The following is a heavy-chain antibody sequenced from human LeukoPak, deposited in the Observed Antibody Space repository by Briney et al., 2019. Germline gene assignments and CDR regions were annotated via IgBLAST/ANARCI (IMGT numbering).Heavy chain of an antibody. Sequence: GGSLRLSCAASGFTVSTNYMSWVRQAPGKGLEWVSLIYSGGITQYADSVKGRFTISRDNSKNTLYLQMSSLRAEDTAVYYCAKKKRELRGFDYWGQGTLVTVSS. J-gene: IGHJ4*02. CDR3: AKKKRELRGFDY. V-gene: IGHV3-66*01. D-gene: IGHD1-7*01. CDR1: GFTVSTNY. CDR2: IYSGGIT.